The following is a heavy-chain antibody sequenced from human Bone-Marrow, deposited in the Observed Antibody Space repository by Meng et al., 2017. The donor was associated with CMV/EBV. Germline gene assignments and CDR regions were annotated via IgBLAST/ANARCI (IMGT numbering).Heavy chain of an antibody. V-gene: IGHV3-33*06. D-gene: IGHD5-18*01. J-gene: IGHJ4*02. CDR1: FTCSSYG. Sequence: FTCSSYGMHRVRKAPGKGLGWVTVVWYDETNKYYADSVKGRFTITRDNSKNTLYLQMNSLRAEDTAVYYCAKERGYNYGVGGGYFDYWGQGILVTVSS. CDR2: VWYDETNK. CDR3: AKERGYNYGVGGGYFDY.